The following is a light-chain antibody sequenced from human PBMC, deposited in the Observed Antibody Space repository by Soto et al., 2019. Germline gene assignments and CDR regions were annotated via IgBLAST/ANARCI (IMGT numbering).Light chain of an antibody. CDR3: QQSFSTPIT. CDR1: QSISTY. V-gene: IGKV1-39*01. CDR2: RAS. J-gene: IGKJ5*01. Sequence: DIPMTQSPSSLSASVGGRVSITCRASQSISTYVNWYQQKPGTAPNLLIYRASTLESGVPSRFSGSGSGTDFTLTISSLQPADFSTYYCQQSFSTPITFGQGTRLDIK.